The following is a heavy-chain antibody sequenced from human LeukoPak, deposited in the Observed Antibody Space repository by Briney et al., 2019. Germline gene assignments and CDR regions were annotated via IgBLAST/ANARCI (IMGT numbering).Heavy chain of an antibody. CDR3: AKGGAYSSGCPTG. CDR1: GFTFDDYA. J-gene: IGHJ4*02. V-gene: IGHV3-9*01. CDR2: ISWNSGSI. Sequence: GGSLRLSCAASGFTFDDYAMHWVRQAPGKGLEWVSGISWNSGSIGYADSVKGRFTISRDNAKNSLYLQMNSLRAEDTALYYCAKGGAYSSGCPTGWGQGTLVTVSS. D-gene: IGHD6-19*01.